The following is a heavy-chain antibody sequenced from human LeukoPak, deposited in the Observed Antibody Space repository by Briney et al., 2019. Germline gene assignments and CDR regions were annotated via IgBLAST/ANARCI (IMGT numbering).Heavy chain of an antibody. Sequence: SQTLSPTCTVSGGSISSGGYYWSWIRQHPGKGLEWIGYIYYSGSTYYNPSLKSRVTISVDTSKNQFSLKLSSVTAADTAVYYCARGGVGLYYFDYWGQGTLVTVSS. V-gene: IGHV4-31*03. CDR3: ARGGVGLYYFDY. D-gene: IGHD3-16*01. CDR2: IYYSGST. J-gene: IGHJ4*02. CDR1: GGSISSGGYY.